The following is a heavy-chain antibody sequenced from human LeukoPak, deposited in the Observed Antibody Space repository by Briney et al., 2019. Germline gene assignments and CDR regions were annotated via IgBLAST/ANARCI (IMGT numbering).Heavy chain of an antibody. CDR1: GGTFSSYA. CDR2: IIPIFGTA. Sequence: SVKVSCKAPGGTFSSYAISWVRQAPGQGLEWMGGIIPIFGTANYAQKFQGRVTITTDESTSTAYMELSSLRSEDTAVYYCASSKGGDFWSGYKDYWGQGTLVTVSS. V-gene: IGHV1-69*05. CDR3: ASSKGGDFWSGYKDY. D-gene: IGHD3-3*01. J-gene: IGHJ4*02.